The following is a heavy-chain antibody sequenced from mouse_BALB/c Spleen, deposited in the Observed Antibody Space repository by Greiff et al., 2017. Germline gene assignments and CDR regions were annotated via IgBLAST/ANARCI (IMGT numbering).Heavy chain of an antibody. V-gene: IGHV1-9*01. Sequence: QVQLKQSGAELMKPGASVKISCKATGYTFSSYWIEWVKQRPGHGLEWIGEILPGSGSTNYNEKFKGKATFTADTSSNTAYMQLSSLTSEDSAVYYCARGGGWSRGYFDYWGQGTTLTVSS. CDR3: ARGGGWSRGYFDY. CDR1: GYTFSSYW. CDR2: ILPGSGST. D-gene: IGHD2-3*01. J-gene: IGHJ2*01.